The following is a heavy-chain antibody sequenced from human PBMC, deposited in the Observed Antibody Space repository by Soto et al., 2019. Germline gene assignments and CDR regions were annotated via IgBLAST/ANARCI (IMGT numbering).Heavy chain of an antibody. CDR2: IKSKTDGGTT. CDR1: GFTFSNAW. Sequence: GGSLRLSCAASGFTFSNAWMSWVRQAPGKGLEWVGRIKSKTDGGTTDYAAPVKGRFTISRDDSKNTLYLQMNSLKTEDTAVYYCATGGDTGTNRPYYYYGMDVWGQGTTVTVSS. V-gene: IGHV3-15*01. CDR3: ATGGDTGTNRPYYYYGMDV. J-gene: IGHJ6*02. D-gene: IGHD1-7*01.